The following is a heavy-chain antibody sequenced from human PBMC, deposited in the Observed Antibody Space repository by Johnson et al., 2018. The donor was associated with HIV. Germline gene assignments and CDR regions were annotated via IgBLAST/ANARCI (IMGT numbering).Heavy chain of an antibody. Sequence: VQLVESGGSVVRPGGSLRLSCAASGFTFDDYGMSWVRQAPGKGLEWVSGINWNGGSTGYADSVKGRFTISRDNAKNSLYLQMNSLRAEDTAVYYCAKGSCFTIFGVVPYTFDSWGQGTMVTVSS. CDR1: GFTFDDYG. V-gene: IGHV3-20*04. CDR3: AKGSCFTIFGVVPYTFDS. D-gene: IGHD3-3*01. CDR2: INWNGGST. J-gene: IGHJ3*02.